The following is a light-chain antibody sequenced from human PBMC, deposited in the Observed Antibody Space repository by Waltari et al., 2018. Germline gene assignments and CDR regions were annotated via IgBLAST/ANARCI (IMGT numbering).Light chain of an antibody. V-gene: IGKV3-11*01. CDR1: QSVSSY. Sequence: EIVLTQSPATLSLSPGERATLSCRTSQSVSSYLAWYQQKPGQTPRLLIFDASKRATGIPARFSGSGSGTDFTLTISSLEPEDFAVYYCQQRSKLFTFGPGTKVDIK. CDR3: QQRSKLFT. CDR2: DAS. J-gene: IGKJ3*01.